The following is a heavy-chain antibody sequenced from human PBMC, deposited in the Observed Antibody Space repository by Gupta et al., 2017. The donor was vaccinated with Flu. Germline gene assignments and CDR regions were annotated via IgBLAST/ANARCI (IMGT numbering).Heavy chain of an antibody. D-gene: IGHD2-8*01. CDR1: GFTFSSYA. CDR2: ISGRGTAT. J-gene: IGHJ4*02. V-gene: IGHV3-23*01. CDR3: AKATAVYLIPNTAIGFDH. Sequence: DVHILESGGGLLQPGGSLRLSCEASGFTFSSYAMCWVRQAPGKGLEWVSCISGRGTATYYSDSAKGRFTISRDHSENTLFLQMSGLGVDDTAMYYCAKATAVYLIPNTAIGFDHWGQGALVTVSS.